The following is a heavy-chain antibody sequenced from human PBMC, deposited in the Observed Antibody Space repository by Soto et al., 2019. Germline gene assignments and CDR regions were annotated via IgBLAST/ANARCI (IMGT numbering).Heavy chain of an antibody. V-gene: IGHV1-69*02. Sequence: QVQLVQSGAEVKKPGSSVKVSCKASGGTLSSYTISWVRQAPGQGLEWMGRIIPILGIANYAQKFQGRVTITADKSTSTAYMELSSLRSEDTAVYYCARSGGSGSYPFDYWGQGTLVTVSS. CDR2: IIPILGIA. CDR1: GGTLSSYT. D-gene: IGHD3-10*01. J-gene: IGHJ4*02. CDR3: ARSGGSGSYPFDY.